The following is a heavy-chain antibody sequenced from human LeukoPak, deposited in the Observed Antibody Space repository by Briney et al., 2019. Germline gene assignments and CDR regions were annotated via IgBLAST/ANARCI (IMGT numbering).Heavy chain of an antibody. Sequence: GRSLRLSCAASGFTFDDYAMHWVRQAPGKGLEWVAVISYDGSNKYYADSVKGRFTISRDNSKNTLYLQMNSLRAEDTAVYYCAREGVAQLDYWGQGTLVTVSS. CDR1: GFTFDDYA. V-gene: IGHV3-30-3*01. CDR3: AREGVAQLDY. J-gene: IGHJ4*02. CDR2: ISYDGSNK. D-gene: IGHD3-3*01.